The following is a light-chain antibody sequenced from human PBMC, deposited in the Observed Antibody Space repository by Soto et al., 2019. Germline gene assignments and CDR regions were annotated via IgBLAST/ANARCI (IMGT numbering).Light chain of an antibody. V-gene: IGLV2-14*01. CDR2: DVR. CDR1: SSDIGGYNY. J-gene: IGLJ2*01. CDR3: SSYTSSSTVI. Sequence: QSALTQPASMSGSPGQSITISCTGTSSDIGGYNYISWYQQLPGKAPKFIIYDVRNRPSGVSNRFSGSRSGNTASLTISGLQADDEADYYCSSYTSSSTVIFGGGTQLTVL.